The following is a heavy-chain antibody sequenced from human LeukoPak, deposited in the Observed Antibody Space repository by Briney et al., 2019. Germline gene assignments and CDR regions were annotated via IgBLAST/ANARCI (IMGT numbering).Heavy chain of an antibody. Sequence: ASVKVSCKASGYIFTDNYMHWVRQTPGQGLEWIAWINPKTGDTAYAQRFQGRISVTSDTSINTAYMDLSSLTSDDTAAFYCARDLTPKIAPSYGGQGTGVPV. J-gene: IGHJ4*02. D-gene: IGHD2-21*01. CDR3: ARDLTPKIAPSY. V-gene: IGHV1-2*02. CDR2: INPKTGDT. CDR1: GYIFTDNY.